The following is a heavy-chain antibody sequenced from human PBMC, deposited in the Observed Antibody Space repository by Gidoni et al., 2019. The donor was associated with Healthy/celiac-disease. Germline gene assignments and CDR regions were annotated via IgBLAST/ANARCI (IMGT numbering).Heavy chain of an antibody. V-gene: IGHV3-21*01. Sequence: EVQLVEHGGGRVKPGGSLRLSCAASGFTFSSYGKNWVRQAPGKGLECVSSISSSSSYIYYADSVKGRFTISRDIAKNSLYLQMNSLRAEDTAVYYCAREVGDDYSGGYWGQGTLVTVSS. CDR2: ISSSSSYI. CDR1: GFTFSSYG. J-gene: IGHJ4*02. CDR3: AREVGDDYSGGY. D-gene: IGHD4-17*01.